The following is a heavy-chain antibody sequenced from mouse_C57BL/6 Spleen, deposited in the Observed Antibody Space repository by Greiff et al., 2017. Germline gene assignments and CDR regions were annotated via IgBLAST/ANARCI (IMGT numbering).Heavy chain of an antibody. Sequence: EVQLVESGGGLVKPGGSLKLSCAASGFTFSDYGMHWFRQAPEKGLEWVAYISSGSSTIYYADTVKGRFTISRDNAKNTLFLQMTSLRSEATAMYYCARDRAGRRYFDYWGKGTTLTVSS. CDR3: ARDRAGRRYFDY. J-gene: IGHJ2*01. CDR2: ISSGSSTI. V-gene: IGHV5-17*01. CDR1: GFTFSDYG. D-gene: IGHD3-3*01.